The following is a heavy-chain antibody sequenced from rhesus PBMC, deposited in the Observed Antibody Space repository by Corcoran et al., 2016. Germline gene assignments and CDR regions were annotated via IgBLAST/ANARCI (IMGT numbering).Heavy chain of an antibody. Sequence: QVQLVQSGAEVKKPGASVKVSCKASGFTFGSYAISWVRQAPGQGLEWMGVIIPLVVITKYAEKFQGRVKITAETATSTAYMELSSLRSEDTAVYYCARGGDCTGSGCYVEWYFEFWGQGALVTVSS. CDR2: IIPLVVIT. CDR1: GFTFGSYA. J-gene: IGHJ1*01. D-gene: IGHD2-21*01. CDR3: ARGGDCTGSGCYVEWYFEF. V-gene: IGHV1-198*02.